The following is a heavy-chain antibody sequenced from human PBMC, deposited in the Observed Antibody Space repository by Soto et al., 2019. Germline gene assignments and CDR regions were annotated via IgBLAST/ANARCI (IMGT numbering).Heavy chain of an antibody. CDR2: FNPENRRT. CDR1: GYTPTELF. CDR3: ARDIYCSSTSCYAERNYYYYYYMDV. Sequence: ASVKASCKVSGYTPTELFMLWALQAPGKRLEWMGGFNPENRRTSYAQKFQGRVTMTRDTSTSTVYMELSSLRSEDTAVYYCARDIYCSSTSCYAERNYYYYYYMDVWGKGTTVTVS. V-gene: IGHV1-24*01. J-gene: IGHJ6*03. D-gene: IGHD2-2*01.